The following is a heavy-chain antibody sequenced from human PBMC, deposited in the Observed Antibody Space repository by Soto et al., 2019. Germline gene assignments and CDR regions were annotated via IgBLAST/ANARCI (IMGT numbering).Heavy chain of an antibody. CDR2: ISYDGSNK. CDR1: GFTFSSYG. D-gene: IGHD6-13*01. Sequence: GGSLRLSCAASGFTFSSYGMHWVRQAPGKGLEWVAVISYDGSNKYYADSVKGRFTISRDNSKNTLYLQMNSLRAEDTAVYYCAKDLDSSWYEDLFDFWGQGILVTVSS. J-gene: IGHJ4*02. V-gene: IGHV3-30*18. CDR3: AKDLDSSWYEDLFDF.